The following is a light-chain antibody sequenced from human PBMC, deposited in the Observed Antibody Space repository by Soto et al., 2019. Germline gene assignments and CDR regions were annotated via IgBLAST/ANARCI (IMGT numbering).Light chain of an antibody. CDR1: QSVSSSY. CDR2: DAS. V-gene: IGKV3D-20*02. J-gene: IGKJ1*01. Sequence: EIVLTQAPGTLSLSPGEGATLSLRASQSVSSSYLAWYQQKPGQAPRLLIYDASNRATGIPARFSGSGSGTDFTLTISSLEPEDFAVYYCQQRSNWPPTFGQGTKVDIK. CDR3: QQRSNWPPT.